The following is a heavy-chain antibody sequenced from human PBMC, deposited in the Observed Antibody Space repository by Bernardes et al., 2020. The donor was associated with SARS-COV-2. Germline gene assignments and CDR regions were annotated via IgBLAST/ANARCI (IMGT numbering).Heavy chain of an antibody. J-gene: IGHJ4*02. CDR1: GYTFSSYG. Sequence: ASMKVSCKASGYTFSSYGISWVRQAPGQGLEWMGWISAYNGNTNFAQRLQGRVTMTTDTSTSTAYMELRSLRSDDTAVYYCARDRGFRYTTLVSDYWGQGTLVTVSS. V-gene: IGHV1-18*01. CDR2: ISAYNGNT. D-gene: IGHD1-1*01. CDR3: ARDRGFRYTTLVSDY.